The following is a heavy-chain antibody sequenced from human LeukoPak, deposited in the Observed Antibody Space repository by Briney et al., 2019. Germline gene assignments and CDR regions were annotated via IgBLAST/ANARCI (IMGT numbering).Heavy chain of an antibody. CDR1: GGSISSSSYY. CDR2: IYYSGST. D-gene: IGHD7-27*01. Sequence: SETLSLTCTVSGGSISSSSYYWGWIRQPPGKGLEWIGSIYYSGSTYYNPSLKSRVTISVDTSKNQFSLKLSSVTAADTAVYYCAATGDSDYWGQGTLVTVSS. J-gene: IGHJ4*02. CDR3: AATGDSDY. V-gene: IGHV4-39*07.